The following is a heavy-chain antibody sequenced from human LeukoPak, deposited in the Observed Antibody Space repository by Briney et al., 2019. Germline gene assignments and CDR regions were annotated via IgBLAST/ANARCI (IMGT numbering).Heavy chain of an antibody. CDR3: ARDTSGGDYLFDY. V-gene: IGHV3-21*01. D-gene: IGHD4-17*01. Sequence: GGSLRLSCAASGFTFSSYSMNWVRQAPGKGLEWVSSISSSSSYIYYADSVKGRFTISRDNTKNSLYLQMNSLRAEDTAVYYCARDTSGGDYLFDYWGQGTLVTVSS. CDR1: GFTFSSYS. J-gene: IGHJ4*02. CDR2: ISSSSSYI.